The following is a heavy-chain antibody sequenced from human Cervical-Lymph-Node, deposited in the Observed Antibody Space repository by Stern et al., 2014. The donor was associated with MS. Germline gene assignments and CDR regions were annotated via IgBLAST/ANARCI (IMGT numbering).Heavy chain of an antibody. CDR2: IHPNSGDT. V-gene: IGHV1-2*06. CDR3: AVQLVGSMTSDLFGYFAMDV. Sequence: QLVQSGAEVKKPGASVKVSCKASGNTFSGYYIHWVRQAPGQGLEWMGRIHPNSGDTNYAQKFQDRVIMTRDTSINTAYMELNRLKSDDTAVYYCAVQLVGSMTSDLFGYFAMDVWGQGTTVTVSS. CDR1: GNTFSGYY. D-gene: IGHD2/OR15-2a*01. J-gene: IGHJ6*02.